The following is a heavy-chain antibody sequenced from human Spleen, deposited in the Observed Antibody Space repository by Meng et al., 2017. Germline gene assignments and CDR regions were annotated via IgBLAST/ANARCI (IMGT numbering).Heavy chain of an antibody. CDR1: GGSIRSGDYF. Sequence: VQLQEFGPGLVKPTQPLSLICTVSGGSIRSGDYFWSWIRQPPGKGLEWIGDIYYSGSTFYSPSLKSRVTISVDTSKNQFSLKLKSVTAADTAVYYCARGVDESSGYYYVGWGQGTLVTVSS. CDR3: ARGVDESSGYYYVG. D-gene: IGHD3-22*01. J-gene: IGHJ4*02. V-gene: IGHV4-30-4*01. CDR2: IYYSGST.